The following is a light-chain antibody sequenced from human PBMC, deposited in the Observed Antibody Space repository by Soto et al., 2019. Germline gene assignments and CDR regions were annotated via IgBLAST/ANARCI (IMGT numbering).Light chain of an antibody. CDR1: SSNSGSNY. CDR3: AAWDDSLSGPV. CDR2: RNN. J-gene: IGLJ3*02. Sequence: QSVLTQPPSASGTPGQRVTISCSGSSSNSGSNYVYWYQQLTGTAPKLLIYRNNQRPSGVPDRFSGSKSGTSASLAISGLRSDDEADYYCAAWDDSLSGPVFGGGTKLTVL. V-gene: IGLV1-47*01.